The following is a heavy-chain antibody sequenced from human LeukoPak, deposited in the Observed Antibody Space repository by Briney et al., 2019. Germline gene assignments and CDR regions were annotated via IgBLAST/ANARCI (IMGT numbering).Heavy chain of an antibody. V-gene: IGHV4-31*03. CDR1: GVSITSSGYY. Sequence: PSQTLSLTCTVSGVSITSSGYYWSWIRQHPQRGLEWIGYLYYTGSSFYNPSLKSRVTISVDTSENQFSLNLNSVTAADTAVYYCATKPGYCSGGSCYSQNGNWFDPWGQGTLVTVSS. J-gene: IGHJ5*02. CDR2: LYYTGSS. D-gene: IGHD2-15*01. CDR3: ATKPGYCSGGSCYSQNGNWFDP.